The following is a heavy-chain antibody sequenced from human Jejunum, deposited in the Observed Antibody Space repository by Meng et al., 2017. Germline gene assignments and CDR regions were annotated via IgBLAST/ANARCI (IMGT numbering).Heavy chain of an antibody. J-gene: IGHJ4*02. D-gene: IGHD6-19*01. V-gene: IGHV7-4-1*02. Sequence: QVQLVQSGSELKKPGASVKGSCKASGYTFRSYAMNWVRQATGQGLEWMGWINSNTGNPTYAQGFTGRFVFSLDTSVSTAYLQISSLKAEDSAVYYCARVGPDSSGWYFDYWGQGTLVTVSS. CDR3: ARVGPDSSGWYFDY. CDR2: INSNTGNP. CDR1: GYTFRSYA.